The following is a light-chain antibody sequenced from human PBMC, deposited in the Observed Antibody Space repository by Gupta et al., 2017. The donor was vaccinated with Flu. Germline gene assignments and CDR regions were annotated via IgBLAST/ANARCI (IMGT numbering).Light chain of an antibody. CDR3: QSYDSSLSGSV. CDR2: GNS. V-gene: IGLV1-40*01. J-gene: IGLJ3*02. CDR1: SSNIGAGDE. Sequence: QSVLTQPPSVSGAPGQRVTLSCHGSSSNIGAGDEVHWYQQLPGTSPKLLIYGNSNRPSGVPDRFSGSKSGTSASLAITGLQAEDEADYYCQSYDSSLSGSVFGGGTKLTVL.